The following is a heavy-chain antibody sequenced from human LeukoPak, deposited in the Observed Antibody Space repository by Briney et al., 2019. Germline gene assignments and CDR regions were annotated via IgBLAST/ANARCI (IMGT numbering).Heavy chain of an antibody. V-gene: IGHV3-74*01. D-gene: IGHD3-9*01. CDR2: INTDGSTT. Sequence: GGSLRLSCAASGFTFSNYWFHWVRQAPGKGLVWVARINTDGSTTNYADSVKGRFTIPRDNAKNTLYLQMNSLRAEDTAVYHCANDMTGPVDSWGQGTLVTVSS. J-gene: IGHJ4*02. CDR3: ANDMTGPVDS. CDR1: GFTFSNYW.